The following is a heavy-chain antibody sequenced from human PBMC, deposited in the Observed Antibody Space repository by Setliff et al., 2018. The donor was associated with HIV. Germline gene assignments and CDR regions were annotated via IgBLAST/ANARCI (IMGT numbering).Heavy chain of an antibody. V-gene: IGHV4-34*01. CDR1: GGPLSGHY. Sequence: SETLSLTCAVYGGPLSGHYWSWIRQPPGQGLEWIGETSHSGKTYYNPSLKSRVTISLDTSKNQFSLKLTSVTAADTAFYYCAKDTVYGSGTFDIWGQGTMVTVSS. CDR3: AKDTVYGSGTFDI. D-gene: IGHD3-10*01. J-gene: IGHJ3*02. CDR2: TSHSGKT.